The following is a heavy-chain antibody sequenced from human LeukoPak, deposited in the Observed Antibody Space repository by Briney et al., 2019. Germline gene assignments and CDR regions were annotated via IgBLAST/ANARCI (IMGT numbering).Heavy chain of an antibody. Sequence: GGSLRLSCAASGFTFSSYWMHWVRQAPGKGLVWVSRINSDGGSTSYADSVKGRFTISRDNSKRILYLQLSSLRAEDTAVYYCAKGGPDPGENYYFDYWGQGTLVTVSS. CDR1: GFTFSSYW. V-gene: IGHV3-74*01. J-gene: IGHJ4*02. CDR3: AKGGPDPGENYYFDY. CDR2: INSDGGST. D-gene: IGHD3-10*01.